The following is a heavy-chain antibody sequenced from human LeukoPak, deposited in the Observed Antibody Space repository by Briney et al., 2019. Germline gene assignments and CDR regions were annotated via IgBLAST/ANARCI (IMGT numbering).Heavy chain of an antibody. Sequence: WASVKVSCKASGYTFTGYYMHWVRQAPGQGPEWMGWINPNSGGTNYAQKFQGRVTMTRDTSISTAYMELSRLRSDDTAVYYCARDNPPGIAVAGKRCWFDPWGQGTLVTVSS. CDR1: GYTFTGYY. CDR3: ARDNPPGIAVAGKRCWFDP. V-gene: IGHV1-2*02. D-gene: IGHD6-19*01. CDR2: INPNSGGT. J-gene: IGHJ5*02.